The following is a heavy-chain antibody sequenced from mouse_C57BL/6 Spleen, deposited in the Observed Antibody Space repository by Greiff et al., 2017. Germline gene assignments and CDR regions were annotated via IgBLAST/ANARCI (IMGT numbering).Heavy chain of an antibody. J-gene: IGHJ4*01. CDR2: IDPSDSHT. Sequence: QVQLQQPGAELVMPGASVKLSCKASGYTFTSYWMHWVKQRPGQGLEWIGEIDPSDSHTNYNQKFKGKSTLTVDKSSSTAYMQLSSLTSEDSAVYYCARLAQSYYAMDYWGQGTSVTVSS. CDR3: ARLAQSYYAMDY. CDR1: GYTFTSYW. D-gene: IGHD1-3*01. V-gene: IGHV1-69*01.